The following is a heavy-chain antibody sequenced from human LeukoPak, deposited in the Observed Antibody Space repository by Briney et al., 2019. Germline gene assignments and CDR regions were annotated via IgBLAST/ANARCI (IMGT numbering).Heavy chain of an antibody. J-gene: IGHJ4*02. V-gene: IGHV3-64*01. Sequence: GGSLRLSCAAAGFTFSTYAMHWVRQAPGKGLEYVSAIGSNGGPTYYANSVKGRFTISRDNSKNTLYLQMGSLRAEHMAVYYCASDPDSGGNSYFDYWGQGTLVTVSS. CDR3: ASDPDSGGNSYFDY. CDR2: IGSNGGPT. CDR1: GFTFSTYA. D-gene: IGHD4-23*01.